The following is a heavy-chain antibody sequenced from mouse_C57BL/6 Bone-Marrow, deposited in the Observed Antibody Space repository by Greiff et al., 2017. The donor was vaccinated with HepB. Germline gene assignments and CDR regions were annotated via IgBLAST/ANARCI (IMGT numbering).Heavy chain of an antibody. D-gene: IGHD1-1*01. CDR2: IHPNSGST. CDR1: GYTFTSYW. J-gene: IGHJ2*01. CDR3: ARLSGSRGDY. V-gene: IGHV1-64*01. Sequence: LQESGAELVKPGASVKLSCKASGYTFTSYWMHWVKQRPGQGLEWIGMIHPNSGSTNYNAKFKSKATLTVDKSSSPAYMQLSSLTSEDSAVYYCARLSGSRGDYWDRGTTLTVSS.